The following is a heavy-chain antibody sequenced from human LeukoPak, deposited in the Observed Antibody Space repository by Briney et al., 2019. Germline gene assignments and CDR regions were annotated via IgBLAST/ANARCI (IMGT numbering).Heavy chain of an antibody. Sequence: SSETLSLTCTVSGGSISSSSYYWGWIRQPPGKGLEWIGSIYYSGSTYYNPSLKSRVTTSVDTSKNQFSLKLSSVTAADTAVYYCARVTYDFWSGYQYYFDYWGQGTLVTVSS. J-gene: IGHJ4*02. CDR3: ARVTYDFWSGYQYYFDY. CDR2: IYYSGST. D-gene: IGHD3-3*01. CDR1: GGSISSSSYY. V-gene: IGHV4-39*07.